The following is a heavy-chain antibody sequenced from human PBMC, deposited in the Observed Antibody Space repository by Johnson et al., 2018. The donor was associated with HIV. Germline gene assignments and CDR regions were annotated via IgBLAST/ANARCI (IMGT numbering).Heavy chain of an antibody. Sequence: QMQLVESGGGLVHPVGSLRLSCAASGFTFSDYYMSWVRQAPGKGLEWVAVISYDGSNKYYADAVRGRFTVSRDNSKNTLDLQMSSLRAEDTALYYCVRDDRPDGFDIWGQGTMVTVSS. CDR2: ISYDGSNK. CDR1: GFTFSDYY. J-gene: IGHJ3*02. CDR3: VRDDRPDGFDI. V-gene: IGHV3-30*14.